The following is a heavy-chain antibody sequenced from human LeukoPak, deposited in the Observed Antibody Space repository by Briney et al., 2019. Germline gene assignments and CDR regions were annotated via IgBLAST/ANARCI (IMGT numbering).Heavy chain of an antibody. CDR2: IYHSGST. CDR1: GVSISSSNR. J-gene: IGHJ4*02. V-gene: IGHV4-4*02. Sequence: PSGTLSLTCDVSGVSISSSNRWSWVCQPPGKGLEWIGEIYHSGSTNYNPSLKSRVTISVDKSKNQFSLNVNSVTAADTAVYYCAREGDPTGSYYNYWGQGILVTVSS. D-gene: IGHD3-10*01. CDR3: AREGDPTGSYYNY.